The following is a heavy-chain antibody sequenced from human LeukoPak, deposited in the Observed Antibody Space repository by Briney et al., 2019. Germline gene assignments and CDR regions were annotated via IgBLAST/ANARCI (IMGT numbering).Heavy chain of an antibody. CDR1: GFTFSSYS. Sequence: GGSLRLSCAASGFTFSSYSMNWVRQAPGKGLEWVSFISSSSSYIYYADSVKGRFTISRDNAKNSLYLQMNSLRAEDTAVYYCARATNYYGSGRFDPWGQGTLVTVSS. J-gene: IGHJ5*02. V-gene: IGHV3-21*01. CDR3: ARATNYYGSGRFDP. CDR2: ISSSSSYI. D-gene: IGHD3-10*01.